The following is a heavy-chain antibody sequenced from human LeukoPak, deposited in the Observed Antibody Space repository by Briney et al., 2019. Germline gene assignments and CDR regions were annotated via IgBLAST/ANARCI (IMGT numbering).Heavy chain of an antibody. J-gene: IGHJ6*02. CDR3: AKVESGWSHYYYGMDV. Sequence: GGSLRLSCAASGFTFSGSAMHWVRQASGKGLEWVGRIRSKANSYATAYAASVKGRFTISRDDSKNTAYLQMNSLKTEDTAVYYCAKVESGWSHYYYGMDVWGQGTTVTVSS. V-gene: IGHV3-73*01. CDR1: GFTFSGSA. CDR2: IRSKANSYAT. D-gene: IGHD6-19*01.